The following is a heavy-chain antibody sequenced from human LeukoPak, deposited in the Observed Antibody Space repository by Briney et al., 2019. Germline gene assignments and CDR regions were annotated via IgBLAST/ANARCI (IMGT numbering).Heavy chain of an antibody. CDR2: ISSSSSYT. V-gene: IGHV3-11*05. D-gene: IGHD2-15*01. CDR1: GFTFSGYW. CDR3: AKEVADAFDI. Sequence: GGSLRLSCAASGFTFSGYWMSWIRQAPGKGLEWVSYISSSSSYTNYADSVKGRFTISRDNAKNSLYLQMNSLRAEDTAVYYCAKEVADAFDIWGQGTMVTVSS. J-gene: IGHJ3*02.